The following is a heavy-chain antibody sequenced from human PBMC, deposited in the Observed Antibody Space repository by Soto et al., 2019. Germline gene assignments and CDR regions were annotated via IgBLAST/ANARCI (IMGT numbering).Heavy chain of an antibody. V-gene: IGHV1-69*13. J-gene: IGHJ5*02. CDR2: VIPLFGKP. CDR1: GGIFSNYG. D-gene: IGHD3-16*01. Sequence: ASVKVSCKASGGIFSNYGFSWVRQAPGQGLEWMGGVIPLFGKPSYAQKFQGRLIISADASTNRAYLDLYSLTTEDAGIYYCALFESDDDVWGSFRSWGQGTPVTVSS. CDR3: ALFESDDDVWGSFRS.